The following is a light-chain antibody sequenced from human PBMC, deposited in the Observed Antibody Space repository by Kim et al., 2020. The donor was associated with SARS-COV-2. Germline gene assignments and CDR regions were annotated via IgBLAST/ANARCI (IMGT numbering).Light chain of an antibody. CDR1: SLRSYY. V-gene: IGLV3-19*01. Sequence: SSELTQDPAVSVALGQTVRITCQGDSLRSYYASWYQQKPGQAPALVIYGKNNRPPGIPDRFSGSSSGNTASLTITGAQAEDEADYYCNSRDSSGNQVFGGGTQLTVL. CDR3: NSRDSSGNQV. CDR2: GKN. J-gene: IGLJ2*01.